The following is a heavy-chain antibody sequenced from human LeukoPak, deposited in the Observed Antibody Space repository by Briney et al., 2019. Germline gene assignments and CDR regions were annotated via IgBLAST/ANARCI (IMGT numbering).Heavy chain of an antibody. CDR3: ARVLSHGYSDF. D-gene: IGHD5-18*01. J-gene: IGHJ4*02. CDR2: IYYTGST. Sequence: PSETLSLTCSVSGGPISSYWWSWIRQPPGKGLEWIGYIYYTGSTNYSPSLKSRVTISTDTSKNQFSLKLTSVPAADTAVYYCARVLSHGYSDFWGRGTLVTVSS. V-gene: IGHV4-59*01. CDR1: GGPISSYW.